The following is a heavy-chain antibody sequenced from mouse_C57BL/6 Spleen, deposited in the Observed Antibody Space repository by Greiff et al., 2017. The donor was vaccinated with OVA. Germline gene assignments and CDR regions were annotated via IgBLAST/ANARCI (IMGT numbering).Heavy chain of an antibody. D-gene: IGHD2-4*01. V-gene: IGHV5-6*02. CDR2: ISSGGSYT. CDR1: GFTFSSYG. CDR3: ARHVYYDYDLYAMDY. Sequence: EVKLEESGGDLVKPGGSLKLSCAASGFTFSSYGMSWVRQTPDKRLEWVATISSGGSYTYYPDSVKGRFTISRDNAKNTLYLQMSSLKSEDTAMYYCARHVYYDYDLYAMDYWGQGTSVTVSS. J-gene: IGHJ4*01.